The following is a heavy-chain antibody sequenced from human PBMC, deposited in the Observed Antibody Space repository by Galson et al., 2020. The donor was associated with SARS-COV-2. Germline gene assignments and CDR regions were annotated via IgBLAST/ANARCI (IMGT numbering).Heavy chain of an antibody. CDR1: GFNLSYYG. J-gene: IGHJ6*03. CDR3: AKTQAAGTPSGYYYYYMDV. Sequence: GGSLRLSCAASGFNLSYYGAHWVRQAPGKGLEWLAIIWYDGSNKYYGDSVKGRFTISRDNSKNTLYLQMNGLRAEDTAVYYCAKTQAAGTPSGYYYYYMDVWGKGTTVTVSS. D-gene: IGHD6-13*01. V-gene: IGHV3-33*06. CDR2: IWYDGSNK.